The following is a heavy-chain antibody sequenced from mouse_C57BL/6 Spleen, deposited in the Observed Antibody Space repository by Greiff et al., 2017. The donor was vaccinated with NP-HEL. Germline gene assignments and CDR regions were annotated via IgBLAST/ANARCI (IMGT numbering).Heavy chain of an antibody. Sequence: QVQLQQPGAELVKPGASVKLSCKASGYTFTSYWMHWVKQRPGQGLEWIGMIHPNSGSTNYNEKFKSEATLTVDKSSSTAYMQLSSLTSEDSAVYYCAREGGIYYDYDERLDDWGQGTTLTVSS. V-gene: IGHV1-64*01. CDR3: AREGGIYYDYDERLDD. CDR1: GYTFTSYW. D-gene: IGHD2-4*01. CDR2: IHPNSGST. J-gene: IGHJ2*01.